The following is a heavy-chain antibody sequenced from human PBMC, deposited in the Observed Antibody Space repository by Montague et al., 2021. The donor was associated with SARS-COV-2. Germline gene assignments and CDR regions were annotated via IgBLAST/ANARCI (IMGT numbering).Heavy chain of an antibody. CDR2: IYYSGGT. CDR1: GGSISSSSYY. D-gene: IGHD3-22*01. CDR3: ASPTYYYDSSGSDAFDI. V-gene: IGHV4-39*01. Sequence: SETLSLTCTVSGGSISSSSYYWGWIRQPPGKGLEWIGSIYYSGGTYYNPPLKSRVTISVDTSKNQFSLKLSSVTAADTAVYYCASPTYYYDSSGSDAFDIWGQGTMVTVSS. J-gene: IGHJ3*02.